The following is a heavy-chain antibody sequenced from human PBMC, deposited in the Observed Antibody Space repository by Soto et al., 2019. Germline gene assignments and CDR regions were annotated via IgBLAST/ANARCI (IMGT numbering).Heavy chain of an antibody. CDR3: ARQDSGSDHDWFDP. CDR1: GGSISSYY. J-gene: IGHJ5*02. D-gene: IGHD1-26*01. CDR2: IYYSGST. Sequence: QVQLQESGPGLVKPSETLSLTCTVSGGSISSYYWSWIRQPPGKGLEWIGYIYYSGSTNYNPSLKRRVTISVEKYKNKFSLKLSTVTGADTAVYYCARQDSGSDHDWFDPWGQGTLVTVSS. V-gene: IGHV4-59*01.